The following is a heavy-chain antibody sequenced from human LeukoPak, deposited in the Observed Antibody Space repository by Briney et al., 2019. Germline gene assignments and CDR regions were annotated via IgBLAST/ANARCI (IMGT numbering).Heavy chain of an antibody. V-gene: IGHV3-21*01. D-gene: IGHD3-9*01. J-gene: IGHJ4*02. Sequence: GGSLRLSCAASGFTFSSHIMNWVRQAPGKGLELVSSISSSSSYIYYADSVKGRFTISRDNAKNSLYLQMNSLRAEDTAVYYCARAHYDILAGYIDYWGQGTLVTVSS. CDR3: ARAHYDILAGYIDY. CDR2: ISSSSSYI. CDR1: GFTFSSHI.